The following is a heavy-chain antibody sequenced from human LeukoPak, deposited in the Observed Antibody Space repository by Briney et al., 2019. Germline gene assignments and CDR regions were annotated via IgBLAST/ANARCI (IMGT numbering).Heavy chain of an antibody. J-gene: IGHJ3*02. CDR3: ARMRRITMIVVVIRDDAFDI. V-gene: IGHV4-4*02. CDR2: IYHSGST. Sequence: SETLSLTCAVSGGSISSSNWWSWVRQPPGKGLEWIGEIYHSGSTNYNPSLKSRVTISVDKSKNQFSLKLSSVTAADTAVYYCARMRRITMIVVVIRDDAFDIWGQGTMVTVSS. D-gene: IGHD3-22*01. CDR1: GGSISSSNW.